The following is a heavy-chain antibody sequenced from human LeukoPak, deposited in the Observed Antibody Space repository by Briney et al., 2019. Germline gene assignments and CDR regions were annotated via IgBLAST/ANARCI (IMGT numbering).Heavy chain of an antibody. V-gene: IGHV4-59*02. CDR2: IYYTGT. Sequence: SETLSLTCIVSGGSVTDYYWSWIRQSPGKGLEWIGYIYYTGTSYNPSLKSRVTISADTSKNQFSLKLISVTAADTAVYYCASRKLGNDYWGQGTLVTVSS. D-gene: IGHD7-27*01. CDR3: ASRKLGNDY. CDR1: GGSVTDYY. J-gene: IGHJ4*02.